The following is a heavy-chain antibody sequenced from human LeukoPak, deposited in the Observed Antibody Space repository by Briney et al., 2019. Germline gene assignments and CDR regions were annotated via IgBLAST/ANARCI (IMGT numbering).Heavy chain of an antibody. Sequence: SETLSLTCDVYGGSFSGYYWSWIRQPPGKGLEWIGEINHSGSTNYNPSLKSRVTISVDTSKNQFSLKLSSVTAADTAVYYCAGALPAAHYGMDVWGQGTTVTVSS. CDR2: INHSGST. V-gene: IGHV4-34*01. CDR1: GGSFSGYY. CDR3: AGALPAAHYGMDV. J-gene: IGHJ6*02. D-gene: IGHD2-2*01.